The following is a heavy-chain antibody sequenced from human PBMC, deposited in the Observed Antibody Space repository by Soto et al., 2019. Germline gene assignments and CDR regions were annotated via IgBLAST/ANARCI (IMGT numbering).Heavy chain of an antibody. CDR1: GYTFTSYY. CDR3: ARERTVAGNDY. V-gene: IGHV1-46*01. Sequence: GASVKVSCKASGYTFTSYYMHWVRQAPGQGLEWMGIINPSGGNTGYAQKFQGGVTMTRNTSISTAYMELSSLRSEDTAVYYCARERTVAGNDYWGQGTLVTVSS. D-gene: IGHD6-19*01. J-gene: IGHJ4*02. CDR2: INPSGGNT.